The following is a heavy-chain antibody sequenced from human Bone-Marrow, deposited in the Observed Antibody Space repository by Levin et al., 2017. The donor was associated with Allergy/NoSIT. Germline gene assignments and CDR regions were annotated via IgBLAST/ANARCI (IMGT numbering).Heavy chain of an antibody. D-gene: IGHD2-15*01. Sequence: PSETLSLTCTVSGGSFSSYYWSWIRQPPGKGLEWVGYIYSSGSTNYNPSLKSRVTISVDTSKNQFPLKVSSVTAADTAVYYCARVGGNGGFDYWGQGTLVTVSS. CDR3: ARVGGNGGFDY. CDR2: IYSSGST. V-gene: IGHV4-59*01. J-gene: IGHJ4*02. CDR1: GGSFSSYY.